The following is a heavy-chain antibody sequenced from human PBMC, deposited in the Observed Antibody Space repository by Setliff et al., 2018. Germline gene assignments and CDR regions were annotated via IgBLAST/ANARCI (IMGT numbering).Heavy chain of an antibody. CDR2: VPSAGGSA. V-gene: IGHV3-23*01. Sequence: PGGSLRLSCAGPGFAFRNYGMTWIRRVPGKGLEWIASVPSAGGSAYYSASVTGRFTISRESSKNTLHLQMNNLRPDDTAVYYCAKQGAGNVHYYHYYLDVWGTGTMVTVSS. J-gene: IGHJ6*03. D-gene: IGHD6-13*01. CDR3: AKQGAGNVHYYHYYLDV. CDR1: GFAFRNYG.